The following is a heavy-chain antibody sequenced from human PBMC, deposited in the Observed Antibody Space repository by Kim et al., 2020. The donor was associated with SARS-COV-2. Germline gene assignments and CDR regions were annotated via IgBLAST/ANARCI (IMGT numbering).Heavy chain of an antibody. CDR2: IVIGSGFT. V-gene: IGHV1-58*01. J-gene: IGHJ3*02. Sequence: SVKVSCNTSGFPSTTSAVPWVRQARGQPLEWIGWIVIGSGFTSYAQKFRERVTIANDMSTRTVYMELRSLRSEDTAVYYCSADSTPRFSSAWIDAFDIWGQGKLITVS. CDR1: GFPSTTSA. CDR3: SADSTPRFSSAWIDAFDI. D-gene: IGHD3-22*01.